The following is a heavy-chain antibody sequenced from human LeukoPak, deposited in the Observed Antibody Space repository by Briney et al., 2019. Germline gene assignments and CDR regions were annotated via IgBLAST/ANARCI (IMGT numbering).Heavy chain of an antibody. D-gene: IGHD5-18*01. CDR3: ASSTEYSYGYTFSLDY. V-gene: IGHV4-61*08. Sequence: SETLSLTCTVSGGAINSGGYYWSWIRQHPGKGLEWIGYIYYSGSTNYNPSLKSRVTISVDTSKNQFSLKLSSVTAADTAVYYCASSTEYSYGYTFSLDYWGQGTLVTVSS. CDR1: GGAINSGGYY. CDR2: IYYSGST. J-gene: IGHJ4*02.